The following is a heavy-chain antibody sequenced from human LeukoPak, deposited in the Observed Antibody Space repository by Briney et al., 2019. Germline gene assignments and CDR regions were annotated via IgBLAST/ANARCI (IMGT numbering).Heavy chain of an antibody. CDR1: LYTFTRYY. CDR3: AGRSEYCSSTSCPYYYGMDV. V-gene: IGHV1-2*02. CDR2: INPNSGGT. D-gene: IGHD2-2*01. J-gene: IGHJ6*02. Sequence: ASVKVSCKASLYTFTRYYMHWVRQAPGQGLEWMGWINPNSGGTNYAQKFQGTVTMTRDTSISTAYMELSRLRSDDTGVYYCAGRSEYCSSTSCPYYYGMDVWGQGTTVTVSS.